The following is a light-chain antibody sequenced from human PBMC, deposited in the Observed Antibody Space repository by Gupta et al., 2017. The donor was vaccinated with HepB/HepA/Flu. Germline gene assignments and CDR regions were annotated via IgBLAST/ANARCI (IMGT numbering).Light chain of an antibody. J-gene: IGKJ4*01. V-gene: IGKV4-1*01. CDR1: QSLLNRSNNNNY. Sequence: DIVMTQSPASLAVSLGERATINCKSSQSLLNRSNNNNYLAWYQQKPGQPPKLLIYWAFSRESGVPDRFSGSGSGTDFTLSISSLQAEDVAVYYCQQYDRPPLTFAGGTXVEIK. CDR3: QQYDRPPLT. CDR2: WAF.